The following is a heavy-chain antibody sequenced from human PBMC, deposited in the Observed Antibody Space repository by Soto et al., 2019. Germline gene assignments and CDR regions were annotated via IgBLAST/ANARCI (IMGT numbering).Heavy chain of an antibody. J-gene: IGHJ5*02. CDR2: MSANNGNT. V-gene: IGHV1-18*01. CDR3: ARGLYYGSGSYDSWFDP. D-gene: IGHD3-10*01. CDR1: GYTFTSYD. Sequence: ASVKVSCKASGYTFTSYDINWVRQATGQGLEWMGWMSANNGNTDYAQKLQGRVTMTTDTSTSTAYMELRSLRSDDTAVYYCARGLYYGSGSYDSWFDPWGQGTLVTVSS.